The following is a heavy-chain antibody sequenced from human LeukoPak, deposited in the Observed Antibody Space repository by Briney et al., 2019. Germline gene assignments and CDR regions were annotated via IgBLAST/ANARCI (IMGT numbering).Heavy chain of an antibody. CDR1: GFTFSSYA. CDR3: AKGDQDPYYYDSSGPPDY. J-gene: IGHJ4*02. V-gene: IGHV3-23*01. CDR2: ISGSGGST. Sequence: QPGGSLRLSCAASGFTFSSYAMSWVRQAPGKGLEWVSAISGSGGSTYYADSVKGRFTISRDNSKNTLYLQMNSLRAEDTAVYYCAKGDQDPYYYDSSGPPDYWGQGTLVTVSS. D-gene: IGHD3-22*01.